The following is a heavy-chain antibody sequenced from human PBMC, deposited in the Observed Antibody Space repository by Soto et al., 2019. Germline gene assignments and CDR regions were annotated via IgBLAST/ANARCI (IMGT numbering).Heavy chain of an antibody. D-gene: IGHD2-2*01. J-gene: IGHJ6*02. Sequence: QVQLQESGPGLVKPSETLSLTCTVSGGSVSSGSYYWSWIRQPPGKGLEWIGYIYYSGSTNYNPSLTSRVTISVDTSKNQSSLKLSSVTAADTAVYYCARRGYCSSTSCSRGNYYYGMDVWGQGTTVTVSS. CDR2: IYYSGST. V-gene: IGHV4-61*01. CDR3: ARRGYCSSTSCSRGNYYYGMDV. CDR1: GGSVSSGSYY.